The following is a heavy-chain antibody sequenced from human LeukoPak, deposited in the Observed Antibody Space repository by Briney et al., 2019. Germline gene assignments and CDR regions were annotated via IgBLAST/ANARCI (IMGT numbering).Heavy chain of an antibody. CDR3: VKGPSCCSGGSCYGFPLTIPFDY. CDR2: ISSIGTTK. V-gene: IGHV3-64D*06. Sequence: GGSMRLSRSASGFIFSNYIMHWVRQAPGKVLEYVSTISSIGTTKYYADSVMGRFTISRDNSKNTLYLQMSSLRAADRAVYYCVKGPSCCSGGSCYGFPLTIPFDYWGQGTLVTVPS. CDR1: GFIFSNYI. J-gene: IGHJ4*02. D-gene: IGHD2-15*01.